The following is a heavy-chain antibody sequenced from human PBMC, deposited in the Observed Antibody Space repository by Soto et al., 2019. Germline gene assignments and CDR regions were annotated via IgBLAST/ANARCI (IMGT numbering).Heavy chain of an antibody. V-gene: IGHV3-72*01. CDR2: SRDKPQGYST. D-gene: IGHD3-22*01. J-gene: IGHJ4*02. CDR3: VRATYFSDSSCYTRCLDY. CDR1: GFTLSDHY. Sequence: EVQLVESGGGLVQPGGSLRLSCAGSGFTLSDHYIDWVRQAPGKGLEWVGRSRDKPQGYSTAYAASVKGRFTTSRDESKNSAYLKMNSLKTEDTAVYYCVRATYFSDSSCYTRCLDYWGQGTLVTVSS.